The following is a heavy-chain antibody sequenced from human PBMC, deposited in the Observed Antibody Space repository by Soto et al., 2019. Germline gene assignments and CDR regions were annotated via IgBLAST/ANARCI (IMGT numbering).Heavy chain of an antibody. CDR1: GFTVSSNY. CDR2: IYSGGST. CDR3: ARVNWNPWGMDV. D-gene: IGHD1-1*01. V-gene: IGHV3-53*01. Sequence: PGGSLRLSCAASGFTVSSNYMSWVRQAPGKGLEWVSVIYSGGSTYYADSVKGRFTISRDNSKNTLYLQMNSLRAEDTAVYYCARVNWNPWGMDVWGQGTTVTVSS. J-gene: IGHJ6*02.